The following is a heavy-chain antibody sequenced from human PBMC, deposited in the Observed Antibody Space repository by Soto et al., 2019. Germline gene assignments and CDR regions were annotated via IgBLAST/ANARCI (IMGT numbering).Heavy chain of an antibody. Sequence: QVQLVESGGGVVQPGKSRRLSCAASGFSFNNYAIHWVRQGPGKGLEWVAVISFDGSNKFYADSVKGRFTISRDNPKNIVFLQMDSLRTEDTALYYCARGATAITTPLGYWGQGALVTVSS. D-gene: IGHD2-21*02. CDR1: GFSFNNYA. V-gene: IGHV3-30-3*01. CDR3: ARGATAITTPLGY. CDR2: ISFDGSNK. J-gene: IGHJ4*02.